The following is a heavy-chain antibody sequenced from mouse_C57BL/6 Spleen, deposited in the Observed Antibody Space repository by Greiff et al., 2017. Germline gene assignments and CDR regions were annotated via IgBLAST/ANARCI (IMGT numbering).Heavy chain of an antibody. CDR2: IRLKSDNYAT. Sequence: EVQRVESGGGLVQPGGSMKLSCVASGFTFSNYWMNWVRQSPEKGLEWVAQIRLKSDNYATHYAESVKGRFTISRDDSKSSVYLQMNNLRAEDTGIYYCTRMGQGYYFDYWGQGTTLTVSS. CDR1: GFTFSNYW. J-gene: IGHJ2*01. D-gene: IGHD3-3*01. V-gene: IGHV6-3*01. CDR3: TRMGQGYYFDY.